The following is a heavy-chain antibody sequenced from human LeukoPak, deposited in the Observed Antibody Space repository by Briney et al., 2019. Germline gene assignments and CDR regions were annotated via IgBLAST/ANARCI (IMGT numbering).Heavy chain of an antibody. CDR3: ARATGYSGYDSPKL. J-gene: IGHJ3*01. D-gene: IGHD5-12*01. CDR1: GFTFTGYA. Sequence: GGSLRLSCAASGFTFTGYALNWVRQAPGKGLEWVSSIGSTSTYMHYADSVKGRFTISRDPAERSLYLQMNSLRPEDTAVYYCARATGYSGYDSPKLWGQGTMVTVSS. CDR2: IGSTSTYM. V-gene: IGHV3-21*01.